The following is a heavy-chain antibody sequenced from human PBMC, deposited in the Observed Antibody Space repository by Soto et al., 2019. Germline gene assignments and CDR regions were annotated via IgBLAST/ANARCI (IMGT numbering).Heavy chain of an antibody. Sequence: QVQLVESGGGVVQPGRSLRLSCAASGFTFSSYGMHWVRQAPGKGLEWVAVISYDGSNKYYADSVKGRFTISRDNSKNTLYLQMNSLRPEDTAVYLCAKEWSRLYYFDYWGQGTLVTVSS. D-gene: IGHD1-26*01. CDR3: AKEWSRLYYFDY. CDR2: ISYDGSNK. J-gene: IGHJ4*02. CDR1: GFTFSSYG. V-gene: IGHV3-30*18.